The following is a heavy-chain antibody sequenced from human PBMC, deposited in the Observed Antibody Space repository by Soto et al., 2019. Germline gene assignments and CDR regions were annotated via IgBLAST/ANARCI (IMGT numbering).Heavy chain of an antibody. D-gene: IGHD6-13*01. CDR3: ARHPRPSYSSRRGEVYYGMDV. Sequence: PGESLKISCKGSGYSFTSYWIGWVRQMPGKGLEWMGIIYPGDSDTRYSPSFQGQVTISADKSISTAYLQWSSLKASDTAMYYCARHPRPSYSSRRGEVYYGMDVWGQGTTVTVYS. J-gene: IGHJ6*02. CDR1: GYSFTSYW. V-gene: IGHV5-51*01. CDR2: IYPGDSDT.